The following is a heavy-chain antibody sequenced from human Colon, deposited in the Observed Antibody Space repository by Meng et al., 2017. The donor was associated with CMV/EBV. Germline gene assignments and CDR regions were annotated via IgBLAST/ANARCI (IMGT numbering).Heavy chain of an antibody. V-gene: IGHV1-8*01. D-gene: IGHD3/OR15-3a*01. CDR2: MNPNSGQA. Sequence: ASVKVSCKTSGYTFASYEVNWVRQAPGQGLEWMGWMNPNSGQAGYAQKFQGRVTMTTDTSTSTVYMELRSLRSDDTAVYYCARDKVKYGTVYYHYGMDVWGQGTTVTVSS. J-gene: IGHJ6*02. CDR3: ARDKVKYGTVYYHYGMDV. CDR1: GYTFASYE.